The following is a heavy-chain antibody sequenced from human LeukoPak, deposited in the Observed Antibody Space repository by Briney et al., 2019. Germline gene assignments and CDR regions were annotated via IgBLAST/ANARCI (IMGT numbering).Heavy chain of an antibody. CDR1: GGSISSYY. J-gene: IGHJ4*02. V-gene: IGHV4-59*01. CDR2: IYYSGST. CDR3: ARHLEYASGWFIHDY. D-gene: IGHD6-19*01. Sequence: PSETLSLTCTVSGGSISSYYWSWIRQPPGKGLEWIGYIYYSGSTNYNPSLKSRVTISVDTSKNQFSLRLSSVTAADTAVYYCARHLEYASGWFIHDYWGQGTLVTVSS.